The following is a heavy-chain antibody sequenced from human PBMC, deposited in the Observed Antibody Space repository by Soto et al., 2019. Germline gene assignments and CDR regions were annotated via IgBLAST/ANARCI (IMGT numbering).Heavy chain of an antibody. CDR3: ARGSLGPDF. CDR2: IFPTGVT. Sequence: SETLSLTCTVSSASLNNYYWSWIRRPAGKGLEWIGRIFPTGVTDYSPSLRSRVTMSVDTSKNQFSLTLNSVTAADTAVYYCARGSLGPDFWGPGTLVTVSS. V-gene: IGHV4-4*07. CDR1: SASLNNYY. J-gene: IGHJ4*02. D-gene: IGHD1-26*01.